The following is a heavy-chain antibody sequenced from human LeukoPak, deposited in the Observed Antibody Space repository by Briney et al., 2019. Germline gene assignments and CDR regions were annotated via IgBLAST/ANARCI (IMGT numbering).Heavy chain of an antibody. CDR3: ARLTYYYDSSGYYYFDY. Sequence: SETLSLTRTVSGGSISSYYWSWIRQPPGKGLEWIGYIYYSGSTNYNPSLKSRVTISVDTSKNQFSLKLSSVTAADTAVYYCARLTYYYDSSGYYYFDYWGQGTLVTVSS. V-gene: IGHV4-59*08. CDR2: IYYSGST. J-gene: IGHJ4*02. CDR1: GGSISSYY. D-gene: IGHD3-22*01.